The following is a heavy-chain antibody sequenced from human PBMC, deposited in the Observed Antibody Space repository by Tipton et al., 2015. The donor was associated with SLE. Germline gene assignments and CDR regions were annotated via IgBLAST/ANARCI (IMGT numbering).Heavy chain of an antibody. Sequence: TLSLTCTVSGGSISSSSYYWGWIRQPPGKGLEWIGSIYYSGSTYYNPSLKSRVTISVDTSKNQFSLQLNSVTPEDTAVYYCARESGRNWGCLFDYWGQGTLVTVSS. CDR3: ARESGRNWGCLFDY. CDR2: IYYSGST. V-gene: IGHV4-39*07. D-gene: IGHD7-27*01. J-gene: IGHJ4*02. CDR1: GGSISSSSYY.